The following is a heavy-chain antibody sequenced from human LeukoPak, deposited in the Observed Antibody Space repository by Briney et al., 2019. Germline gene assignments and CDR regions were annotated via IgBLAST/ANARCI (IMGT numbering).Heavy chain of an antibody. Sequence: CPGGSPRLSCAASGFTFDDYGMSWVRQAPGKGLEWVSGINWNGGSTGYADSVRGRFTISRDNAKNSLYLQMNSLRAEDTAFYYCARGIDDGDNWFDPWGQGTLVTVSS. CDR2: INWNGGST. D-gene: IGHD1-1*01. V-gene: IGHV3-20*04. J-gene: IGHJ5*02. CDR3: ARGIDDGDNWFDP. CDR1: GFTFDDYG.